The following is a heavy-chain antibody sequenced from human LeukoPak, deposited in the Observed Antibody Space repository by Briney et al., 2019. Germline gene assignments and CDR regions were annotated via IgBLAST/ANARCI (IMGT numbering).Heavy chain of an antibody. CDR2: INSDGSSI. D-gene: IGHD5-12*01. CDR3: AREGRVSGYDFDC. J-gene: IGHJ4*02. CDR1: GFTFSSYW. V-gene: IGHV3-74*03. Sequence: GGSLRLSCAASGFTFSSYWMHWVRQAPGKGLVWVSRINSDGSSITYADSVKGRFTISRDNAKNTLYLQMNSMRVEDTAVYYCAREGRVSGYDFDCWGQGTLVTVSS.